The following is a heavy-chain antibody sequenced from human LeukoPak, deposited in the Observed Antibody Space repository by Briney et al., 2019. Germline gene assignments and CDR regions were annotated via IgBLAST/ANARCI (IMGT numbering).Heavy chain of an antibody. D-gene: IGHD2-8*01. CDR2: IKQDGSEK. CDR1: GFTFSSYW. Sequence: GGSLRLSCAASGFTFSSYWMSWVRQAPGKGLEWVANIKQDGSEKYYVDSVKGRFTISRDNANNTLYLQMNSLRAEDTAVYYCATDRYARAIYYFDYWGQGTLVTVSS. CDR3: ATDRYARAIYYFDY. V-gene: IGHV3-7*01. J-gene: IGHJ4*01.